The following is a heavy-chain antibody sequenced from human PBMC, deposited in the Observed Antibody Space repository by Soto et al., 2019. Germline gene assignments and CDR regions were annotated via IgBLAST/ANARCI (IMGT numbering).Heavy chain of an antibody. CDR2: MNPNSGNT. Sequence: QVQLVQSGAEVKKPGASVKVSCKASGYTFTSYDINWVRQATGQGLEWMGWMNPNSGNTGYAQKFQGRVTMNRHTAISTAAMGLSRLRSEDTAVYYCARGPGSWYYYYMDVCGKGTTVTVSS. J-gene: IGHJ6*03. CDR1: GYTFTSYD. V-gene: IGHV1-8*01. CDR3: ARGPGSWYYYYMDV. D-gene: IGHD6-13*01.